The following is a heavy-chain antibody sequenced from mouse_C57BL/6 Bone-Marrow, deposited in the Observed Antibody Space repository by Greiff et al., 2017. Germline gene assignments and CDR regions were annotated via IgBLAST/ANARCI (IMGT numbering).Heavy chain of an antibody. D-gene: IGHD3-2*02. Sequence: QVQLQQSGAELARPGASVKLSCKASGYTFTSYGISWVKQRTGQGLEWIGEICPRSGNTYNTEKFNGKATLTADKSSSTAYMESLGLTSEDSAVYFCAGGQLSLLWFAYWGQGTLVTVSA. V-gene: IGHV1-81*01. J-gene: IGHJ3*01. CDR1: GYTFTSYG. CDR3: AGGQLSLLWFAY. CDR2: ICPRSGNT.